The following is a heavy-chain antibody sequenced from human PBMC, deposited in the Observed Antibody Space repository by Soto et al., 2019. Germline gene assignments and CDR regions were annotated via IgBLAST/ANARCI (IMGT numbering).Heavy chain of an antibody. CDR2: IYYSGST. Sequence: QVQLQESGPGLVKPSQTLSLTCTVSGGSISSGGYYWSWIRQHPGKGLEWIGYIYYSGSTYYNPSLKSRVTISVDTSKNQFSLKLSSVTAADTAVDYWARDWGRGRPEWYFDLWGRGTLVTVSS. CDR3: ARDWGRGRPEWYFDL. V-gene: IGHV4-31*03. J-gene: IGHJ2*01. D-gene: IGHD3-16*01. CDR1: GGSISSGGYY.